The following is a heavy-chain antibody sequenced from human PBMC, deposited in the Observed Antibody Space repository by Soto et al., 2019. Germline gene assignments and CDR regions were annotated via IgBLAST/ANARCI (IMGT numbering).Heavy chain of an antibody. CDR3: AREHHPGAAGTGYFDY. D-gene: IGHD6-13*01. V-gene: IGHV3-33*01. CDR2: IWYDGSNK. J-gene: IGHJ4*02. CDR1: GFTFSSYG. Sequence: GGSLRLSCAASGFTFSSYGMHWVRQAPGKGLEWVAVIWYDGSNKYYADSVKGRFTISRDNSKNTLYLQMNSLRAEDTAVYYCAREHHPGAAGTGYFDYWGQGTLVTVSS.